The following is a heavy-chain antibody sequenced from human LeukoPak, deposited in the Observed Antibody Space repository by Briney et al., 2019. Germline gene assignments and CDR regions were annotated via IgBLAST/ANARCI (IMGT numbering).Heavy chain of an antibody. V-gene: IGHV3-30*02. D-gene: IGHD3-22*01. CDR3: AKWASSGYYFHH. CDR2: IRYDGSNK. CDR1: GFTFSTHG. J-gene: IGHJ1*01. Sequence: GGSLRLSCAASGFTFSTHGMHWGRQAPGKGLEWVAFIRYDGSNKYYADSVKGRFTISRDNSKNTLYLQINSLRAEDTAVYYCAKWASSGYYFHHWGQGPLVTVSS.